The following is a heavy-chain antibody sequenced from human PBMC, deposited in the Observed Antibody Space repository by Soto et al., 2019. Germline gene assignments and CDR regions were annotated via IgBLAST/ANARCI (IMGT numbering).Heavy chain of an antibody. CDR2: IYYSGST. D-gene: IGHD6-13*01. Sequence: QLQLQESGPGLVKPSETLSLTCTVSGGSISSSRYYWGWIRQPPGKGLEWIGSIYYSGSTYYNPSLKSRVTISVDTSKNQFSLKLSSVTAADTAVYYCARGVFPAGIDYWGQGTLVTVSS. CDR1: GGSISSSRYY. V-gene: IGHV4-39*01. CDR3: ARGVFPAGIDY. J-gene: IGHJ4*02.